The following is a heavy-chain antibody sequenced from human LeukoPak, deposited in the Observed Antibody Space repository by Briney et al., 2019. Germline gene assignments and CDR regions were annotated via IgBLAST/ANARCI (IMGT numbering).Heavy chain of an antibody. CDR1: GFTFSSYA. Sequence: TGGSLRLSCGASGFTFSSYAMHWVRQAPGKGREYVSAISSNGGSTYYANSVKGRFTITRDNYKTTLYLQMGSMTAEDMAVYYCARGRYYYGSGSQPLGGYWGQGTLVTLSA. CDR2: ISSNGGST. D-gene: IGHD3-10*01. J-gene: IGHJ4*02. V-gene: IGHV3-64*01. CDR3: ARGRYYYGSGSQPLGGY.